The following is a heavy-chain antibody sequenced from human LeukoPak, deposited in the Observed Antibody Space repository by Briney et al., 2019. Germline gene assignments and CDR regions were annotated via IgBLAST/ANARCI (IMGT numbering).Heavy chain of an antibody. D-gene: IGHD4-23*01. Sequence: VASVKVSCKVSGYTLTELSMHWVRQAPGKGLEWMGGFDPEDGETIYAQKFQGRVTMTEDTSTDTAYMELSSLRSEDTAVYYCASLLAYGGKRLRYYFDYWGQGTLVTVSS. J-gene: IGHJ4*02. CDR2: FDPEDGET. CDR3: ASLLAYGGKRLRYYFDY. CDR1: GYTLTELS. V-gene: IGHV1-24*01.